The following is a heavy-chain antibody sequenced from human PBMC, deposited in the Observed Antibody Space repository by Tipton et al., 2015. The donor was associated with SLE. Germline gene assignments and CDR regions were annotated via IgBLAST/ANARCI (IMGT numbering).Heavy chain of an antibody. Sequence: LRLSCTVSGGSITSYYWSWIRQPAGKGLELIGRLYTSGSTNYNPSLRSRVSMSVDTSKNQFSLKVSSVTAADTAVYYCARESHLGYYFDYWGRGTLVTVSS. CDR3: ARESHLGYYFDY. CDR1: GGSITSYY. D-gene: IGHD1-26*01. J-gene: IGHJ4*02. V-gene: IGHV4-4*07. CDR2: LYTSGST.